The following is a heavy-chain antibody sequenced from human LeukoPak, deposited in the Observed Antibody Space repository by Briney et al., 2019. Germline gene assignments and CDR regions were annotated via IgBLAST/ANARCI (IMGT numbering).Heavy chain of an antibody. J-gene: IGHJ6*03. V-gene: IGHV4-39*07. CDR3: ARFALNEYSSSWYPPDYYYYYMDV. Sequence: SETLSLTCTVSGGSISSSSYYWGWIRQPPGKGLEWIGSIYYSGSTYYNPSLKSRVTMSVDTSKNQFSLKLSSVIAADTAVYYCARFALNEYSSSWYPPDYYYYYMDVWGKGTTVTVSS. D-gene: IGHD6-13*01. CDR2: IYYSGST. CDR1: GGSISSSSYY.